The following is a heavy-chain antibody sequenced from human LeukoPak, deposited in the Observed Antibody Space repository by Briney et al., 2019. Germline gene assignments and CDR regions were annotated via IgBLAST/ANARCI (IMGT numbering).Heavy chain of an antibody. CDR3: AELGITMIGGV. D-gene: IGHD3-10*02. V-gene: IGHV3-30*02. CDR1: GFTFSSYG. J-gene: IGHJ6*04. CDR2: IRFDESNK. Sequence: GGSLRLSCAASGFTFSSYGMHWVRQAPGKGLEWVAFIRFDESNKYYTDSVKGRFTISRDNSKNTLYLQMNSLRAEDTAVYYCAELGITMIGGVWGKGTTVTISS.